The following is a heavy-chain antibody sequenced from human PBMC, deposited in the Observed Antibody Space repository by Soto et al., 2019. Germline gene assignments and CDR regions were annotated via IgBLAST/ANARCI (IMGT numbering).Heavy chain of an antibody. CDR1: GFTFSSYS. Sequence: EVQLVESGGGLVKPGGSLRLSCAASGFTFSSYSMNWVRQAPGKGLEWVSSISSSSSYIYYADSVKGRFTISRDNAKNSLYLHMNSLRAEDTGVYYCAREGGIAVAGSPYYSYGMDVWGQGTTVTVSS. J-gene: IGHJ6*02. D-gene: IGHD6-19*01. V-gene: IGHV3-21*01. CDR2: ISSSSSYI. CDR3: AREGGIAVAGSPYYSYGMDV.